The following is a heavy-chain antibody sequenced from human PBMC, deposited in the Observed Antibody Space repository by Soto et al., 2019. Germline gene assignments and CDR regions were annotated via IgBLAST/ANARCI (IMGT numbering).Heavy chain of an antibody. CDR2: MNPNSGNT. D-gene: IGHD6-19*01. CDR1: GYTFTSYD. J-gene: IGHJ5*02. V-gene: IGHV1-8*01. Sequence: ASVKVSCKASGYTFTSYDINWVRQATGQGLGWMGWMNPNSGNTGYAQKFQGRVTMTRNTSISTAYMELSSLRSEDTAVYYCARGPNSSGWYGVVGWFDPWGQGTLVTVSS. CDR3: ARGPNSSGWYGVVGWFDP.